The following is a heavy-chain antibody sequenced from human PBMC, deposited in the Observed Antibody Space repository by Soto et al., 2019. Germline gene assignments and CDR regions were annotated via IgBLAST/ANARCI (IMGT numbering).Heavy chain of an antibody. CDR3: AKDPPGRHVVVVTALDC. Sequence: LQSGGGLVQPGGSLRLSCAGSGFTYSSYAMSWVRQAPGKGLEWVSVISGSGGSTYYADSVKGRFTISRDNSKNTLYLQMNSLRADDTAVYYCAKDPPGRHVVVVTALDCWGQGTLVTVSS. V-gene: IGHV3-23*01. CDR1: GFTYSSYA. D-gene: IGHD2-21*02. CDR2: ISGSGGST. J-gene: IGHJ4*02.